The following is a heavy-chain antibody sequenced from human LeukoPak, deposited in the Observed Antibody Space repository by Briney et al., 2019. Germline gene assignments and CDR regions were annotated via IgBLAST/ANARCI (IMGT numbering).Heavy chain of an antibody. CDR3: ASPLGYSYGLGY. Sequence: SETLSLTCAVYGGSFSGYYWSWIRQPPGKGLEWIGEINHSGSTNYNPSLKSRVTISVDTSKNQFSLKLSSVTAADTAVYYCASPLGYSYGLGYWGQGTLATVSS. CDR1: GGSFSGYY. J-gene: IGHJ4*02. CDR2: INHSGST. D-gene: IGHD5-18*01. V-gene: IGHV4-34*01.